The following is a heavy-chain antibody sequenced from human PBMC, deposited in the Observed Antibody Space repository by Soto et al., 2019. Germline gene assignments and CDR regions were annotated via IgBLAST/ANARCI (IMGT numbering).Heavy chain of an antibody. Sequence: EVQLVESGGGLVQPGGSLRLSCEASGFTLSSYSMNWARQAPGQGLEWVSYISSSSSTIYYADSVKGRFTISRDNAKNSLFLQMNSPRGEDTAVYYCAGDNPPSSGWDVWGQGTTVTVSS. V-gene: IGHV3-48*01. J-gene: IGHJ6*02. CDR1: GFTLSSYS. CDR2: ISSSSSTI. CDR3: AGDNPPSSGWDV.